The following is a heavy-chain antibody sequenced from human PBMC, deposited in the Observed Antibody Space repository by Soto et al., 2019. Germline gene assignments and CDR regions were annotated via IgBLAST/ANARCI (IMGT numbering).Heavy chain of an antibody. CDR2: IIVGTGQT. Sequence: GASVKVSCKTSGFTSSNSAVQWVRQARGQRLEWIGWIIVGTGQTKSAQNLQERITITRDMSTSTAYMELSSLRSEDTAVYYCAAELYSGGRCCSFDIWGQGTMVTVSS. CDR3: AAELYSGGRCCSFDI. V-gene: IGHV1-58*01. CDR1: GFTSSNSA. D-gene: IGHD2-15*01. J-gene: IGHJ3*02.